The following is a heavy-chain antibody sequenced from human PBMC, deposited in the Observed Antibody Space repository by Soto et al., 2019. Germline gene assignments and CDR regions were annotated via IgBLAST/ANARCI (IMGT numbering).Heavy chain of an antibody. CDR2: ISSSSSTI. CDR1: GFTFSSYS. CDR3: ARPPYYDFWSGYYYMDV. Sequence: PGGSLRLSCAASGFTFSSYSMNWVRQAPGKGLEWVSYISSSSSTIYYADSVKGRFTISRDNAKNSLYLQMNSLRAEDTAVYYCARPPYYDFWSGYYYMDVWGKGTTVTVSS. V-gene: IGHV3-48*01. D-gene: IGHD3-3*01. J-gene: IGHJ6*03.